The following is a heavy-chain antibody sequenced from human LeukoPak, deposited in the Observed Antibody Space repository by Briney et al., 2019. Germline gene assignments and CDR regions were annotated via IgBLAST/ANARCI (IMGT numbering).Heavy chain of an antibody. CDR1: GYTFTSYD. Sequence: ASVKVSCKASGYTFTSYDINWVRQATGQGLEWMGWMNPNSGNTGYARKFQGRVTMTRNTSISTAYMELSRLRSEDTAVYYCARGLDWSDAFDIWGQGTMVTVSS. J-gene: IGHJ3*02. CDR3: ARGLDWSDAFDI. CDR2: MNPNSGNT. V-gene: IGHV1-8*01. D-gene: IGHD3-9*01.